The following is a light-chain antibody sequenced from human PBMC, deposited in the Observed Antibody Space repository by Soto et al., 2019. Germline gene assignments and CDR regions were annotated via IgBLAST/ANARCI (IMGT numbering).Light chain of an antibody. J-gene: IGKJ1*01. CDR1: QSVLYSSNNKNN. Sequence: DIVMTQSPDSLAVSLGERATINCKSSQSVLYSSNNKNNLPCTQQKPEQPPKLLIYWASTRESGVPDRFSGSGSGTDFTLTISSLQAEDVAVYYCQQYYSTPRTFGQGTKVEIK. V-gene: IGKV4-1*01. CDR3: QQYYSTPRT. CDR2: WAS.